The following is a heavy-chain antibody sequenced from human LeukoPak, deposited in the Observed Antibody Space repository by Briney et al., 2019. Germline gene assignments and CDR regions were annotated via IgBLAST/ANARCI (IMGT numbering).Heavy chain of an antibody. CDR3: ARDSGYDLRVLNYYGMDV. CDR1: GYTFTSYY. CDR2: INPSGGST. Sequence: ASVTVSCTASGYTFTSYYMHWVRQAPGQGLEWMGIINPSGGSTSYAQKFQGRVTMTRDTSTSTVYMELSSLRSEDTAVYYCARDSGYDLRVLNYYGMDVWGQGTTVTVSS. J-gene: IGHJ6*02. V-gene: IGHV1-46*01. D-gene: IGHD5-12*01.